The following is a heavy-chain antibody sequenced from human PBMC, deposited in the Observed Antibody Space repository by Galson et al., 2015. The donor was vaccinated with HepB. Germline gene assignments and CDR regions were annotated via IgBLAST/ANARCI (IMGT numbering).Heavy chain of an antibody. V-gene: IGHV3-30*04. Sequence: SLRLSCAASGFTFSSYAMHWVRQAPGKGLEWVAVISYDGSNKYYADSVKGRFTISRDNSKNTLYLQMNSLRAEDTAVYYCARMKYGGNSPDLDYWGQGTMVTVSS. J-gene: IGHJ3*01. CDR2: ISYDGSNK. CDR1: GFTFSSYA. D-gene: IGHD4-23*01. CDR3: ARMKYGGNSPDLDY.